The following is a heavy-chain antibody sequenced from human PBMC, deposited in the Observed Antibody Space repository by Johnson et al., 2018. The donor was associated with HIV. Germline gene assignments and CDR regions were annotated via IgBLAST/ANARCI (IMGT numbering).Heavy chain of an antibody. CDR3: ARFDSFDAFDI. J-gene: IGHJ3*02. D-gene: IGHD3-9*01. V-gene: IGHV3-30*14. CDR1: GFTFDDYA. Sequence: QVQLVESGGGVVRPGGSLRLSCAASGFTFDDYAMSWVRQVPGKGLEWVAVISHDGSNKYYADSVKGRFTISRDNSKNTLYLQMNSLRAEDTAVYYCARFDSFDAFDIWGQGTMVIVS. CDR2: ISHDGSNK.